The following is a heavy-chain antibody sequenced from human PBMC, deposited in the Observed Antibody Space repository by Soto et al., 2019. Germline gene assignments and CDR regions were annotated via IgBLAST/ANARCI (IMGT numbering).Heavy chain of an antibody. J-gene: IGHJ6*02. Sequence: GGSLRLSCAASGFTFSNAWMSWVRQAPGKGLEWVGRIKSKTDGGTTDYAAPVKGRFTISRDDSKNTLYLQMNSPKTEDTAVYYCTTPPPLHYDFCSGGTYYYYGMDVWGQGTTVNVAS. V-gene: IGHV3-15*01. CDR2: IKSKTDGGTT. CDR3: TTPPPLHYDFCSGGTYYYYGMDV. CDR1: GFTFSNAW. D-gene: IGHD3-3*01.